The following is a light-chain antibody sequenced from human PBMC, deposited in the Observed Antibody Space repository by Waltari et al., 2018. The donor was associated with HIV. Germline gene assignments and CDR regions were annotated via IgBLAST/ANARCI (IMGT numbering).Light chain of an antibody. CDR2: DAS. CDR3: QQRSNWIT. V-gene: IGKV3-11*01. J-gene: IGKJ5*01. CDR1: QSVSSF. Sequence: EIVLTQSPATLSLSPGERATLSCRASQSVSSFLAWYQQKPGQAPKLLFYDASKRATGIPARFSGSGSGTDFTLTISSLQPEDFAVYYCQQRSNWITFGQGTRLEIK.